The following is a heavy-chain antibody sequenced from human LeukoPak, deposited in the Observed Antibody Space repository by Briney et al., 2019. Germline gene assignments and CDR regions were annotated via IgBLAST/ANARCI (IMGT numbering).Heavy chain of an antibody. V-gene: IGHV3-33*01. CDR3: ARSCGGSCYSRDSSGWFHDAFDI. CDR1: GFTFSSYG. Sequence: PGRSLRLSCAASGFTFSSYGMHWVRQAPGKELEWVAVIWYDGSNKYYADSVKGRFTISRDNSKNTLYLQMNSLRAEDTAVYYCARSCGGSCYSRDSSGWFHDAFDIWGQGTMVTVSS. D-gene: IGHD2-15*01. CDR2: IWYDGSNK. J-gene: IGHJ3*02.